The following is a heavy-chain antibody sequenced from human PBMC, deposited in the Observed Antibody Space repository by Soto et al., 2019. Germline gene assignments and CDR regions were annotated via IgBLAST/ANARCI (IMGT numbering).Heavy chain of an antibody. V-gene: IGHV3-30-3*01. CDR3: ARASYGTGYYALDY. J-gene: IGHJ4*02. D-gene: IGHD3-9*01. CDR1: GFTFSSYA. CDR2: ISYDGSNK. Sequence: QVQLVESGGGVVQPGRSLRLSCAASGFTFSSYAMHWVRQAPGKGLEWVAVISYDGSNKYYADSVKGRFTISRDNSKNTLYLQMNSLRAEDTAVYYCARASYGTGYYALDYWGQGTLVTVSS.